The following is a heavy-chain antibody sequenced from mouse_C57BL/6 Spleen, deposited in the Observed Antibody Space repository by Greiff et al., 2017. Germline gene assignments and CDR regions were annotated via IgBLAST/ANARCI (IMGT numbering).Heavy chain of an antibody. V-gene: IGHV5-6*01. CDR3: AREGEIYYGNYFDD. Sequence: EVMLVESGGDLVKPGGSLKLSCAASGFTFSSYGMSWVRQTPDKRLEWVATISSGGSYTYYPDSVKGRFPISRDNAKNTLYLQMSSLKSEDTAMYYCAREGEIYYGNYFDDWGQGTTLTVAS. D-gene: IGHD2-1*01. CDR1: GFTFSSYG. CDR2: ISSGGSYT. J-gene: IGHJ2*01.